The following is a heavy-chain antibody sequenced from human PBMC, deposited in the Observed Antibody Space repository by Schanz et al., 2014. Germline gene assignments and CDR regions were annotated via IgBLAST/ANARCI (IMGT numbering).Heavy chain of an antibody. D-gene: IGHD3-3*01. J-gene: IGHJ4*02. CDR3: ARELPSYCDFWNDSQNAFDY. Sequence: EVQLLESGGGLVQPGGSLRLSCAASGFTFSIYGMSWVRQAPGKGLEWVDNINQDGSEKYYVDSVKGRFTISRDNAKNSLYLQMNGLRAEGTAVYYCARELPSYCDFWNDSQNAFDYWGQGTLVNVSS. CDR1: GFTFSIYG. V-gene: IGHV3-7*01. CDR2: INQDGSEK.